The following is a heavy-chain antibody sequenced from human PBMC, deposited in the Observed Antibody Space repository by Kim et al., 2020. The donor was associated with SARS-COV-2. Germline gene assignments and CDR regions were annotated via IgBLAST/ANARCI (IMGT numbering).Heavy chain of an antibody. CDR2: ITSGDGTP. CDR3: ARIGGNSFKNAMDV. D-gene: IGHD1-26*01. Sequence: GGSLRLSCAASGFIFINYGMRWVRQAPGKGLEWVSSITSGDGTPFYADSVKGSFTISRDNSNKILFLQMSSLRVEDTAKYFCARIGGNSFKNAMDVWGQGTTVTGS. J-gene: IGHJ6*02. V-gene: IGHV3-23*01. CDR1: GFIFINYG.